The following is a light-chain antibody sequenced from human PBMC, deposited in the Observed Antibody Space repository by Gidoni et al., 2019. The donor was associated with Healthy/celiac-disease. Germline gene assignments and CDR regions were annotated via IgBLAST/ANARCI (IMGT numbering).Light chain of an antibody. CDR1: QSISSY. CDR2: AAS. J-gene: IGKJ1*01. V-gene: IGKV1-39*01. CDR3: QQSYSTPR. Sequence: DIQLTQSPSSLSASVGDRVTITCRASQSISSYLNWYQQKPGKAPKLLIYAASSLQSGVPSRFSGSGSGTDFTLTIISLQPEDFATYYCQQSYSTPRFXXXTKVEIK.